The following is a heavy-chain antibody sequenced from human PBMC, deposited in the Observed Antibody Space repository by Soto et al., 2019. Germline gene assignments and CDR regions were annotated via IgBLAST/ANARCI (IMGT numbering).Heavy chain of an antibody. D-gene: IGHD5-12*01. Sequence: SETLSLTCTVSGGSISSSSYYWGWIRQPPGKGLEWIGSIYYSGSTYYNPSLKSRVTISVDTSKNQFSLKLSSVTAADTAVYYCARHKAWTFDYRAQRTPVTGSS. V-gene: IGHV4-39*01. CDR1: GGSISSSSYY. J-gene: IGHJ4*02. CDR2: IYYSGST. CDR3: ARHKAWTFDY.